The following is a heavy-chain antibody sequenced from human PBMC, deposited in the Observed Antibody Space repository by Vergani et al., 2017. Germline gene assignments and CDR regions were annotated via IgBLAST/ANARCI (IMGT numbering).Heavy chain of an antibody. D-gene: IGHD2-8*01. CDR2: IIPIFGTA. CDR3: ARDPNANEGYYYYYMDV. J-gene: IGHJ6*03. CDR1: GGTFSSYA. Sequence: QVQLVQSGAEVKKPGSSVKVSCKASGGTFSSYAISWVRQAPGQGLEWMGRIIPIFGTANYAQKFQGRVTITADESTSTAYMELSSLRSEDTAVYYCARDPNANEGYYYYYMDVWGKGTTVTVSS. V-gene: IGHV1-69*18.